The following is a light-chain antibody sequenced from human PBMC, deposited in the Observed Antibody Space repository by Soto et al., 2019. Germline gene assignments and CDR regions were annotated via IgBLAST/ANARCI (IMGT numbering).Light chain of an antibody. J-gene: IGKJ4*01. CDR3: QQFSSYPLT. CDR2: DAS. V-gene: IGKV3-20*01. Sequence: VFTPSPGTLSLYSAERDTLPLRASPTVRKNYLAWYQQKPGQAPRLXIYDASSRETGIPERVSGGGSGTEFTLTISRLEPEDFAVDYCQQFSSYPLTFGGGTKVDIK. CDR1: PTVRKNY.